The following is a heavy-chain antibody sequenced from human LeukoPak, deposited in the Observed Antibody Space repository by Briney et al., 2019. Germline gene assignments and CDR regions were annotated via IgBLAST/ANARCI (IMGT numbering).Heavy chain of an antibody. V-gene: IGHV3-66*01. CDR3: ARSSLATSDPFDY. CDR1: GFTVSSNY. Sequence: GGSLRLSCAASGFTVSSNYMSWVRQAPGKGLEWVSVIYSGGSTYYADSVKGRFTISRDNSKNTLYLQMNSLRAEDTAVYYCARSSLATSDPFDYWGQGTLVTVSS. CDR2: IYSGGST. J-gene: IGHJ4*02.